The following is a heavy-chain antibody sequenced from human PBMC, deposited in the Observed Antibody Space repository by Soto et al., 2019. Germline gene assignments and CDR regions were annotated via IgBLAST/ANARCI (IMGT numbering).Heavy chain of an antibody. CDR1: GGSISSSSYY. V-gene: IGHV4-39*01. CDR3: AIFRELLFSAYFDY. Sequence: SETLSLTCTVSGGSISSSSYYWGWIRQPPGKGLEWIGSIYYSGSTYYNPSLKSRVTISVDTSKNQFSLKLSSVTAADTAVYYCAIFRELLFSAYFDYWGQGTLVTVSS. J-gene: IGHJ4*02. D-gene: IGHD1-26*01. CDR2: IYYSGST.